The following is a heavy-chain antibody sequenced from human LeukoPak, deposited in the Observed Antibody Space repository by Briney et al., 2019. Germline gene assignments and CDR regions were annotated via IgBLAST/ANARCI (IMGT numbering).Heavy chain of an antibody. CDR3: WVDTAMALTGTFDI. J-gene: IGHJ3*02. Sequence: SETLSLTCTVSGYSISSGFYWGWIRQPPGKGLEWIGSIYHSGSTYYNPSLKSRVTISVDTSKNQFSLKLSSVTAADTAVYYCWVDTAMALTGTFDIWGQGTMVTVSS. D-gene: IGHD5-18*01. CDR2: IYHSGST. CDR1: GYSISSGFY. V-gene: IGHV4-38-2*02.